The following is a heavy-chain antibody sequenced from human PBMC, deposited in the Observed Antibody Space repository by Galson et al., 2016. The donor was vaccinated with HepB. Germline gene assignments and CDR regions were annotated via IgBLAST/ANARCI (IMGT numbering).Heavy chain of an antibody. J-gene: IGHJ6*04. CDR3: GRDYPTMTDRYPYHVDF. CDR2: ITETGSFA. V-gene: IGHV3-23*01. D-gene: IGHD4-17*01. CDR1: GFTLSSSA. Sequence: SLRLSCAASGFTLSSSAMPWVRQAPGRGLEWVSAITETGSFAYYADSVRGRFTLSRDTSKNTVYLQMNYLRADDTALYYCGRDYPTMTDRYPYHVDFWGKGTAVTVSS.